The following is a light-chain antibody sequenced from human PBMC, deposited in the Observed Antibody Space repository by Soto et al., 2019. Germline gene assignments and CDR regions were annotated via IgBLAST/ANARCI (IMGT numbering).Light chain of an antibody. Sequence: QSALTKPASVSGSPGQSSPISCTGTSRDVGTYNCVSWYQHHPVKAPKHISSEVTNRPSGVSNRFSGSKSGYTASLTISGLQSEDEADYYCNSYTAGSTFVFVSGTKLTVL. V-gene: IGLV2-14*01. J-gene: IGLJ1*01. CDR2: EVT. CDR3: NSYTAGSTFV. CDR1: SRDVGTYNC.